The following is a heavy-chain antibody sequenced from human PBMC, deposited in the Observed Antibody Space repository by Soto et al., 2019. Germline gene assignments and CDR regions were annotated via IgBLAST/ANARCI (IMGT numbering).Heavy chain of an antibody. Sequence: ESGGGVVQPGRSLSLSCAASGFTFSSYGMHWVRQAPGKGLEWVAVIWYDGSNKYYADSVKGRFTISRDNSKNTLYLQMNSLRAEDTAVYYCARDSGGWSTLYWYFDLWGSGTLVTVSS. CDR1: GFTFSSYG. J-gene: IGHJ2*01. CDR3: ARDSGGWSTLYWYFDL. D-gene: IGHD6-19*01. CDR2: IWYDGSNK. V-gene: IGHV3-33*01.